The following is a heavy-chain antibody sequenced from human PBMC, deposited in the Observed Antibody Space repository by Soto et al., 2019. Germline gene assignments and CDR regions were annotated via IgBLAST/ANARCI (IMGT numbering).Heavy chain of an antibody. CDR3: AREEASSSWYDRLYQTNNIHYYYYYGMDV. CDR2: IWYDGSNK. CDR1: GFTFSSYG. J-gene: IGHJ6*02. V-gene: IGHV3-33*01. Sequence: GGSLRLSCAASGFTFSSYGMHWVRQAPGKGLEWVAVIWYDGSNKYYADSVKGRFTISRDNSKNTLYLQMNSLRAEDTAVYYCAREEASSSWYDRLYQTNNIHYYYYYGMDVWGQGTTVTVSS. D-gene: IGHD6-13*01.